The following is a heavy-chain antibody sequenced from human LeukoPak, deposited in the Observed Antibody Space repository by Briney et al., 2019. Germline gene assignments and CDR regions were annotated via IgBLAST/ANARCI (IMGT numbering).Heavy chain of an antibody. CDR2: INPNSGGT. Sequence: GASVKVFCKASGYTFTGCYMHWVRQAPGQGLEWMGWINPNSGGTNYAQKFQGRVTMTRDTSISTAYMELSRLRSDDTAVYYCARDRGSGSLDYWGQGTLVTVSS. V-gene: IGHV1-2*02. J-gene: IGHJ4*02. CDR1: GYTFTGCY. D-gene: IGHD3-10*01. CDR3: ARDRGSGSLDY.